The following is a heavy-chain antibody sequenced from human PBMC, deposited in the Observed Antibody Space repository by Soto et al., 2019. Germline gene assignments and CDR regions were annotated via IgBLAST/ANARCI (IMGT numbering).Heavy chain of an antibody. J-gene: IGHJ4*02. D-gene: IGHD4-17*01. V-gene: IGHV3-53*01. Sequence: GGSLRLSCAASGFTVSSNYMSWVRQAPGKGLEWVSVIYSGGITFYADSVKGRFTISRDNSKNTLYLQMNSLRAEDTAVYYCAKEGNMTTAPFDYWGQGTLVTVSS. CDR3: AKEGNMTTAPFDY. CDR1: GFTVSSNY. CDR2: IYSGGIT.